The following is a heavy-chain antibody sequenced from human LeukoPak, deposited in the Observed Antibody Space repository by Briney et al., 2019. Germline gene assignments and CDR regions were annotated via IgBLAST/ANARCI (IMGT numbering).Heavy chain of an antibody. CDR3: ARDRAAADP. J-gene: IGHJ5*02. CDR2: IWTDGET. Sequence: PGGSLRLSCAASGFTVSNYYMSWVRQAPGKGLEWVSVIWTDGETYYADSVRGRFTISRDDSKNTLFLQMDRLRADDTAVYYCARDRAAADPWGQGTLVTVSS. V-gene: IGHV3-53*01. D-gene: IGHD6-13*01. CDR1: GFTVSNYY.